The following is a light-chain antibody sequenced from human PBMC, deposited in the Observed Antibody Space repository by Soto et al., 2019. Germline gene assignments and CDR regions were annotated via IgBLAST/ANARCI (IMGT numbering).Light chain of an antibody. CDR1: QSVSTW. CDR2: KAS. Sequence: DSQMTQSPSTLAASVGDRVTITCRASQSVSTWLAWYQQKPGKPPKLLIYKASILQSGGSSRFSGSGSGTDFTLTISGLQPDDVATYYCQQYDRYPVTFGGGTK. CDR3: QQYDRYPVT. V-gene: IGKV1-5*03. J-gene: IGKJ4*01.